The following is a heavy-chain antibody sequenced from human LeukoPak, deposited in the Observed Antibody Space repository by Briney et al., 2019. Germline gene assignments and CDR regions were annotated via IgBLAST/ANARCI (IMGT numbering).Heavy chain of an antibody. CDR2: INTSGDTV. CDR1: GYTLINYC. V-gene: IGHV1-46*01. CDR3: ARTLADAGANH. D-gene: IGHD1-1*01. J-gene: IGHJ5*02. Sequence: ASVNVSCLAYGYTLINYCINWVRQAPGQGLEWMGRINTSGDTVNYVQKFQDRVTMTRDTATNTVYMDLSGLRSDDTAIYYCARTLADAGANHWGQGTLVTVSS.